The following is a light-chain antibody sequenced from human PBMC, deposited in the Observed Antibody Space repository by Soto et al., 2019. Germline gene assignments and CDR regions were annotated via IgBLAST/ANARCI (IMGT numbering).Light chain of an antibody. Sequence: SVLTQPASVTGSPGQSITISCTGTRSDVGSFNLVSWYQQHPGKAPKLMIYETDKRPSGVSNRFSGSKSGNTASLTISGLQAEDEADYYCCSYAGSSTYVFGAGTKVTVL. CDR2: ETD. V-gene: IGLV2-23*01. J-gene: IGLJ1*01. CDR1: RSDVGSFNL. CDR3: CSYAGSSTYV.